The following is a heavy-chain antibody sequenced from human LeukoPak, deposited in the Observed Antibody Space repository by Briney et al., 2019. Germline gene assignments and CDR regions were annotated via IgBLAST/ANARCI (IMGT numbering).Heavy chain of an antibody. Sequence: ASVKVSCKASGGTFSSYAISWVRQAPGQGLEWMGWINPNSGGTNHAQKFQGRVTMTRDTSISTAYMELSRLRSDDTAVYYCARGKSWFDPWGQGTLVTVSS. CDR3: ARGKSWFDP. V-gene: IGHV1-2*02. CDR1: GGTFSSYA. CDR2: INPNSGGT. J-gene: IGHJ5*02.